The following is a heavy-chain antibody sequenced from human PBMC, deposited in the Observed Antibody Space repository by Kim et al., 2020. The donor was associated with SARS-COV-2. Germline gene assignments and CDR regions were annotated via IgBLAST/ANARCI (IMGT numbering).Heavy chain of an antibody. CDR2: IVPIFVTA. D-gene: IGHD4-17*01. CDR3: ARGLTQYGDYRGYYGMDV. CDR1: GGILSTYA. J-gene: IGHJ6*02. Sequence: SVKVSCKASGGILSTYAVSWVRQAPGQGLEWVGGIVPIFVTANYAQKFQGRVTITADKFTGTAHMELTSLTSEDTAVYYCARGLTQYGDYRGYYGMDVWGQGTTVTVSS. V-gene: IGHV1-69*06.